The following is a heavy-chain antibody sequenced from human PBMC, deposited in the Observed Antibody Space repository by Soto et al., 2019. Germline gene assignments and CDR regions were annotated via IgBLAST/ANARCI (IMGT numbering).Heavy chain of an antibody. D-gene: IGHD1-1*01. J-gene: IGHJ6*02. CDR1: GYTFTSYY. V-gene: IGHV1-46*01. CDR3: ARDVGTTGTYDRASYGMDV. Sequence: ASVKVSCKASGYTFTSYYMHWVRQAPGQGLKWMGIINPSGGSTSYAQKFQGRVTMTRDTSTSTVYMELSSLRSEDTAVYYCARDVGTTGTYDRASYGMDVWGQGTTVTVSS. CDR2: INPSGGST.